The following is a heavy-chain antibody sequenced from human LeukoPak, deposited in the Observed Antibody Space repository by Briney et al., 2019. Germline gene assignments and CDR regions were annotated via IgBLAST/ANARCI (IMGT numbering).Heavy chain of an antibody. J-gene: IGHJ4*02. V-gene: IGHV3-23*01. Sequence: GGSLRLSCVASGFTFSNYAMDWVRQAPGKGLEWVSGISGSGGSAYYADSVKGRFTISRDSSKNTLFLQMNRLRAEDTAVYYCAKDRCTNGVCYFDSWGQGTLVTVSS. CDR2: ISGSGGSA. CDR1: GFTFSNYA. CDR3: AKDRCTNGVCYFDS. D-gene: IGHD2-8*01.